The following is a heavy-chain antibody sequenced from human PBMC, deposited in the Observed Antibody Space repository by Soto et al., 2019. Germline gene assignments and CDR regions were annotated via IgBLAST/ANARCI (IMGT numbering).Heavy chain of an antibody. J-gene: IGHJ2*01. Sequence: SVKVSCKASGGTFSSYAISWVRQAPGQGRDWMGGAVPICGTANYAQRLQGSVTVTADETPSTAYMELSSLRSEDTAVYYCATGDLPYWYFDLWGRGTLVTVSS. V-gene: IGHV1-69*13. CDR2: AVPICGTA. CDR1: GGTFSSYA. CDR3: ATGDLPYWYFDL. D-gene: IGHD3-10*01.